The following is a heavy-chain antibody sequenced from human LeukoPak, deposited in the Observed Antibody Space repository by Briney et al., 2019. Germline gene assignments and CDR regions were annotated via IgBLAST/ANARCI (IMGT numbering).Heavy chain of an antibody. Sequence: GGSLRLSCAASGFTFSDYYMSWIRQAPGKGLEWVSYISSSGSTIYYADSVKGRFTISRDNAKNSLYLQMNSLRAEDTAVYYCERDEGILAYSNYGFDYWGQGTLVTVSS. J-gene: IGHJ4*02. CDR2: ISSSGSTI. CDR3: ERDEGILAYSNYGFDY. D-gene: IGHD4-11*01. V-gene: IGHV3-11*01. CDR1: GFTFSDYY.